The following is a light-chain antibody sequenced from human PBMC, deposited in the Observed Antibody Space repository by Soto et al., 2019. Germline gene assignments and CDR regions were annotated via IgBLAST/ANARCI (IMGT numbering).Light chain of an antibody. V-gene: IGLV2-8*01. J-gene: IGLJ1*01. CDR3: TSYAGSNNFGV. Sequence: QSALTQPPSASGSPGQSVTISCIGTSNDVGDYNYVSWYHQHPGKAPKLMIYEVNKRPSGVPDRFSGSKSGNTASLTVSGLQAEDEADYYCTSYAGSNNFGVFGTGTKLTVL. CDR2: EVN. CDR1: SNDVGDYNY.